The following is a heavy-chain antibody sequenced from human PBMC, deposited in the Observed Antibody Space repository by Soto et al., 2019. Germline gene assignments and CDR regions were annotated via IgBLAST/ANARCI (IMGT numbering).Heavy chain of an antibody. D-gene: IGHD6-13*01. CDR3: ARDGQLVINYFDY. CDR1: GFTFSSYW. CDR2: IKQDGSEK. V-gene: IGHV3-7*01. J-gene: IGHJ4*02. Sequence: GGSLRLSCAASGFTFSSYWMSWVRQAPGKGLEWVANIKQDGSEKYYVDSVKGRFTISRDNAKNSLYLQMNSLRAEDTAVYYCARDGQLVINYFDYWGQGTLVTVSS.